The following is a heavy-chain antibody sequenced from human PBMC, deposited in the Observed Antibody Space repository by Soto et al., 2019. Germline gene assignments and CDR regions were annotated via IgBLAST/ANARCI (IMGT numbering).Heavy chain of an antibody. D-gene: IGHD3-10*01. CDR1: GGSFSGYY. Sequence: QVQLQQWGAGLLKPSETLSLTCALYGGSFSGYYWSWIRQPPGKGLEWIGEINHSGSTNYNPSLKSRVTISVDTSKNQFSLKLSSVTAADTAVYYCARAGRKVRGVIRFDPWGQGTLVTVSS. CDR2: INHSGST. J-gene: IGHJ5*02. CDR3: ARAGRKVRGVIRFDP. V-gene: IGHV4-34*01.